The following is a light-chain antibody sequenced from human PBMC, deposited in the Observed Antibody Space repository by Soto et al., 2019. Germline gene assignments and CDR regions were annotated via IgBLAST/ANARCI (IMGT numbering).Light chain of an antibody. J-gene: IGKJ1*01. Sequence: EIVLTQSPGTLSLSPGERATLSCRASQSASSSYLAWYQQKPGRAPRLLIDGASSRANGIPARFSGSGSGTEFTLTISNLQTEDFAVYYCQQYNKWPRTVGQGTKVDIK. CDR2: GAS. CDR3: QQYNKWPRT. V-gene: IGKV3-15*01. CDR1: QSASSSY.